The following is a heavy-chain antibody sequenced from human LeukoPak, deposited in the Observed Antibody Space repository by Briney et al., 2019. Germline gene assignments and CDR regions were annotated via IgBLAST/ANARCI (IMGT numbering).Heavy chain of an antibody. Sequence: GGSLRLSCAASEFPFSSHWMYWVRQAPGKGLVWVARLSGDGSTTRHADSVKGRFTISRDNAKSTLYLQMDSLRVEDTALYYCARGIASSRSVAIDLWGRGALVVVSS. J-gene: IGHJ4*02. CDR1: EFPFSSHW. CDR2: LSGDGSTT. D-gene: IGHD6-13*01. V-gene: IGHV3-74*01. CDR3: ARGIASSRSVAIDL.